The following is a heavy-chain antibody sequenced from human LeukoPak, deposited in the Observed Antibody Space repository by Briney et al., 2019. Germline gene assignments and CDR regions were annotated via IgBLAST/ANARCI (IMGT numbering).Heavy chain of an antibody. CDR1: GGSINSGGYY. Sequence: PSETLSLTCTVSGGSINSGGYYWGWIRQHPGRGLEWIGHIYYSWSTYYHPSLKSRVTISVDTSKNQFSLKLSSVTAADTAVYYCARSRSGYYGDVDYWGQGTLVTVSS. J-gene: IGHJ4*02. CDR3: ARSRSGYYGDVDY. CDR2: IYYSWST. V-gene: IGHV4-31*03. D-gene: IGHD3-3*01.